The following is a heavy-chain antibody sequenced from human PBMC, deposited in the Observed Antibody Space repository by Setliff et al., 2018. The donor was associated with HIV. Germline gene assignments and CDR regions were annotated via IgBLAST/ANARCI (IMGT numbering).Heavy chain of an antibody. J-gene: IGHJ5*01. CDR1: GVSISDHY. CDR2: IYGGGST. CDR3: ARRAVQDGSVTSSNWFES. V-gene: IGHV4-4*09. Sequence: KPSETLSLTCFVSGVSISDHYWGWIRQPPGKGLEWIGYIYGGGSTGYSPSLTSRVTMSADTPNNRFALKLSSVTAADTAVYYCARRAVQDGSVTSSNWFESWGQGTLVTVSS. D-gene: IGHD2-2*01.